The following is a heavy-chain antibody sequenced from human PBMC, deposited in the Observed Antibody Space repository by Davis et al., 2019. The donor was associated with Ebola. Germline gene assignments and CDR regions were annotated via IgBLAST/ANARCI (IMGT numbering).Heavy chain of an antibody. CDR1: GFTLSSYW. V-gene: IGHV3-74*01. CDR3: ARLTTDYYYYYGMDV. D-gene: IGHD4-11*01. Sequence: HTGGSLRLSCAASGFTLSSYWMHWVRQAPGKGLVWVSRMNEDGTTTNYAESVKGRFTIFRDSAKNTLYLQMNSLRAEDTAVYYCARLTTDYYYYYGMDVWGQGTTVTVSS. J-gene: IGHJ6*02. CDR2: MNEDGTTT.